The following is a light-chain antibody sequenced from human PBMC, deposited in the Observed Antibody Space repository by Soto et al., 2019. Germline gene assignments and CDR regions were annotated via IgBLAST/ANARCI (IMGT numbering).Light chain of an antibody. CDR3: QQYGSSPRT. CDR2: GTS. CDR1: QSFSSN. J-gene: IGKJ1*01. Sequence: ELVMTQSPATLSVSPGERATLSCRASQSFSSNVAWYQQKPGQAPRLLIYGTSTRVTGIPARFSGSGSGTDFTLVISRVGPEDSAMYYCQQYGSSPRTFGQGTKVDIK. V-gene: IGKV3-15*01.